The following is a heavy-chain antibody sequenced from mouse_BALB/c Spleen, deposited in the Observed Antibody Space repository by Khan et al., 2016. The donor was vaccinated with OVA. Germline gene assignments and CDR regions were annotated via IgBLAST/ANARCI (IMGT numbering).Heavy chain of an antibody. Sequence: QVQLQQSGAELVKPGASVRLSCKASGYTFTSYYLYWVKQRPGQGLEWIGDINPSHGDTNFNEKFKSKATLTVDKSSSTAYIPLSSLTSEDSAVYCCTRSGYGSFAYWGQGTLVTVSA. CDR2: INPSHGDT. CDR3: TRSGYGSFAY. D-gene: IGHD2-2*01. V-gene: IGHV1-53*01. CDR1: GYTFTSYY. J-gene: IGHJ3*01.